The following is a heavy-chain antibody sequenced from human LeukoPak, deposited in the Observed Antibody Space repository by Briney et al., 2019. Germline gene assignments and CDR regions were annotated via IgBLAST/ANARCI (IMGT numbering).Heavy chain of an antibody. CDR2: IYTSGRT. Sequence: PSETLSLTCTVSGGSIRYYFWSWIRQPPGKGLEWIGCIYTSGRTNYNPSLKSRVTISVDTSKNQFSLNLSSVTAADTAVYYCARFEGVATFDYWGQGTLVTVSS. J-gene: IGHJ4*02. V-gene: IGHV4-4*09. D-gene: IGHD5-12*01. CDR3: ARFEGVATFDY. CDR1: GGSIRYYF.